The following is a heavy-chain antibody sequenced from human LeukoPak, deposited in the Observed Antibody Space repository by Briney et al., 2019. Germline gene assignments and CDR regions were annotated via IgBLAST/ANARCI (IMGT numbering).Heavy chain of an antibody. V-gene: IGHV6-1*01. CDR3: ARERSLDGYNLFDY. CDR2: TYYRSKWFN. Sequence: SQTLSLTCVISGDGVSSYSAVWSWIRQSPSRGLEWLGRTYYRSKWFNDYALSVKSRMTINPDTSKNQISLQLNSVTPEDTAVYFCARERSLDGYNLFDYWGQGTLVTVSS. CDR1: GDGVSSYSAV. D-gene: IGHD5-24*01. J-gene: IGHJ4*02.